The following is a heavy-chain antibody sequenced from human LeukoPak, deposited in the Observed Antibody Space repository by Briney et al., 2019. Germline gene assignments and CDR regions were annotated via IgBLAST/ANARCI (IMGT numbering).Heavy chain of an antibody. CDR3: VKEGAAMVMGFDY. Sequence: GGSLRLSCSASGFTFSSYAMHWVRRAPGKGLEYVSAISSNGGSTYYADSVKGRFTISRDNSKNTLYLQMSSLRAEDTAVYYCVKEGAAMVMGFDYWGQGTLVTVSS. CDR1: GFTFSSYA. V-gene: IGHV3-64D*06. D-gene: IGHD5-18*01. J-gene: IGHJ4*02. CDR2: ISSNGGST.